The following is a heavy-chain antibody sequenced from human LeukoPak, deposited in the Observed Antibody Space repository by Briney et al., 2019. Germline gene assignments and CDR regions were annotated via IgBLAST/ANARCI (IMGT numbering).Heavy chain of an antibody. V-gene: IGHV4-59*01. CDR3: ARDSIAAARAHAFDI. CDR1: GGSISSYY. D-gene: IGHD6-13*01. J-gene: IGHJ3*02. CDR2: IYYSGST. Sequence: SETLSLTCTVSGGSISSYYWSWIRQPPGKGLERIGYIYYSGSTNYNPSLKSRVTISVDTSKNQFSLKLSSVTAADTAVYYCARDSIAAARAHAFDIWGQGTMVTVSS.